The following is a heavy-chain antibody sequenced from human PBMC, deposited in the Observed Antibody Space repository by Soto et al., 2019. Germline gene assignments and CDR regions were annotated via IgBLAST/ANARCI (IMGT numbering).Heavy chain of an antibody. Sequence: SVKVSCKASGGTFSSYAISWVRQAPGQGLEWMGGIIPIFGTANYAQKFQGRVTITADESTSTAYMELSSLRSEDTAVYYCASDSSGYYKFDYWGQGTLVTVSS. J-gene: IGHJ4*02. V-gene: IGHV1-69*13. CDR2: IIPIFGTA. CDR1: GGTFSSYA. CDR3: ASDSSGYYKFDY. D-gene: IGHD3-22*01.